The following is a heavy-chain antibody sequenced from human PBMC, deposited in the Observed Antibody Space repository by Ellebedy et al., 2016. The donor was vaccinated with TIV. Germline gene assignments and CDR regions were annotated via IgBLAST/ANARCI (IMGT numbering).Heavy chain of an antibody. CDR1: GASLSSFDW. Sequence: SETLSLXXAVSGASLSSFDWWSWVRQAPGKGLGWIGEVFHNGQTNYSPSLKSRVSISLDKSKNQLSLRLNSVTAADTAFYYCARSSNYHFAYWGQGTLVTVSS. V-gene: IGHV4-4*02. CDR2: VFHNGQT. D-gene: IGHD5-24*01. CDR3: ARSSNYHFAY. J-gene: IGHJ4*02.